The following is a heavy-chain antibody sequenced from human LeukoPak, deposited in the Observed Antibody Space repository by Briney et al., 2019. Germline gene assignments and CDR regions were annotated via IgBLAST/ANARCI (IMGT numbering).Heavy chain of an antibody. CDR1: GFTFSNYW. CDR2: ISYDGSNK. V-gene: IGHV3-30-3*01. Sequence: GGSLRLSCAASGFTFSNYWMSWVRQAPGKGLEWVAVISYDGSNKYYADSVKGRFTISRDNSKNTLYLQMNSLRAEDTAVYYCARVKEYYYYYGMDVWGQGTTVTVSS. CDR3: ARVKEYYYYYGMDV. J-gene: IGHJ6*02.